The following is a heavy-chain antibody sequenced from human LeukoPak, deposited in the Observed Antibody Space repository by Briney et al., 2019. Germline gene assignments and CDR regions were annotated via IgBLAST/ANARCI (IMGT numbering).Heavy chain of an antibody. CDR1: GFTFSSYA. J-gene: IGHJ3*02. Sequence: GGSLRLSCAASGFTFSSYAMSWVRQAPGKGLEWVSAISSSSSYIYYADSVKGRFTISRDNAKNSLYLQMNSLRAEDTAVYYCARGIAAAGTLIWGQGTMVTVSS. CDR3: ARGIAAAGTLI. CDR2: ISSSSSYI. V-gene: IGHV3-21*01. D-gene: IGHD6-13*01.